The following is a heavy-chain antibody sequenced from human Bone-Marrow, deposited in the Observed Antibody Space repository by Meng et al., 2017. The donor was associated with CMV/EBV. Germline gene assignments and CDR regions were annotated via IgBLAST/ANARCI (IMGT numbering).Heavy chain of an antibody. CDR3: ARHGSWARYYYGMDV. J-gene: IGHJ6*02. D-gene: IGHD6-13*01. V-gene: IGHV1-18*01. CDR2: ISAYNGNT. CDR1: GYTFTSYG. Sequence: ASVKVSCKASGYTFTSYGISWVRQAPGQGLEWMGWISAYNGNTNYAQKLQGRVTMTTDTSTSTAYMELSSLRSEDTAVYYCARHGSWARYYYGMDVWGQGNTVTVYS.